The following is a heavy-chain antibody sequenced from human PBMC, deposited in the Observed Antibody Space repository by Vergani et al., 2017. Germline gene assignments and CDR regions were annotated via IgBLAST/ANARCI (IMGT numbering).Heavy chain of an antibody. V-gene: IGHV3-23*01. CDR3: AKVGRSEVAGTFGAFDI. J-gene: IGHJ3*02. Sequence: EVQLLESGGDLVQPGGSLRLSCAASGFTFIMHAMSWVRQAPGKGLEWVSTLSASDRRTHYADSVKGRFTISRDISKHTLFLHMNSLRPEDTAVYYCAKVGRSEVAGTFGAFDIWGQGTMVTVSS. CDR2: LSASDRRT. CDR1: GFTFIMHA. D-gene: IGHD6-19*01.